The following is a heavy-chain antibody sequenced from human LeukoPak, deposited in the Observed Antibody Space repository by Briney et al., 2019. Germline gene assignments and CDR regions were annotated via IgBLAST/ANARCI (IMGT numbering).Heavy chain of an antibody. CDR2: IYYSGRT. CDR1: GGTTSSSSYH. D-gene: IGHD3-22*01. V-gene: IGHV4-39*01. CDR3: ARRRDYYDSSGYAFDY. J-gene: IGHJ4*02. Sequence: SETLSLTCSVSGGTTSSSSYHWGWIRQPPGKGLEWIGSIYYSGRTYYNPSLKSRVTISVDTSKNQFSLKLSSVTAADTAVYYCARRRDYYDSSGYAFDYWGQGTLVTVSS.